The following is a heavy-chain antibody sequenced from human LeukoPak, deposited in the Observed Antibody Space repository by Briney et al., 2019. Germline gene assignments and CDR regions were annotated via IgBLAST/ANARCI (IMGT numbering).Heavy chain of an antibody. CDR2: ISSSSSYI. D-gene: IGHD2-2*01. CDR1: GFTFSSYS. V-gene: IGHV3-21*01. CDR3: ARDGCSSTSCYATTAYFDY. Sequence: GGSLRLSCAASGFTFSSYSMNWVRQAPGKGLEWVSSISSSSSYIYYADSVKGRFTISRDNAKNSLYLQMNSLRAEDTVVYYCARDGCSSTSCYATTAYFDYWGQGTLVTVSS. J-gene: IGHJ4*02.